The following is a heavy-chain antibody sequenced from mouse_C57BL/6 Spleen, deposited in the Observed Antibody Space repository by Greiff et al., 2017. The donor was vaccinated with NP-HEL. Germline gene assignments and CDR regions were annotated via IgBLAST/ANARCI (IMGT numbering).Heavy chain of an antibody. CDR3: ARSKGDYDVFDY. V-gene: IGHV1-69*01. CDR1: GYTFTSYW. J-gene: IGHJ2*01. D-gene: IGHD2-4*01. Sequence: QVQLQQPGAELVMPGASVKLSCKASGYTFTSYWMHWVKQRPGQGLEWIGEIDPSDSYTNYNQKFQGKSTLTVDKSSSTAYMQLSSLTSEDSAVYYCARSKGDYDVFDYWGQGTTLTVSS. CDR2: IDPSDSYT.